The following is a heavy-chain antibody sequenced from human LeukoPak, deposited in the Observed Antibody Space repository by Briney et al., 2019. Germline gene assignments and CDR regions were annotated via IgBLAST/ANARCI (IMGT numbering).Heavy chain of an antibody. D-gene: IGHD3-3*01. CDR2: FDPEDGET. CDR1: GYTLTELS. Sequence: ASVKVSCKVSGYTLTELSMHWVRQAPGKGLEGMGGFDPEDGETIYAQKFQGRVTMTEDTSTDTAYMELSSLRSEDTAVYYCATVHNDFWSGYFPYNWFDPWGQGTLVTVSS. CDR3: ATVHNDFWSGYFPYNWFDP. V-gene: IGHV1-24*01. J-gene: IGHJ5*02.